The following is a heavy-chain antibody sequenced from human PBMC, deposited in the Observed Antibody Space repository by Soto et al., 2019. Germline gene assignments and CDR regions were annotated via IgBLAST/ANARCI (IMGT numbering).Heavy chain of an antibody. D-gene: IGHD3-10*01. V-gene: IGHV4-59*08. CDR1: RGSISNYS. CDR3: ARLNDASGSPLWGWFDP. J-gene: IGHJ5*02. Sequence: SETLSLTCTVSRGSISNYSWNWIRQPPGKGLDWIGHIYYSGSTNYNPSLKGRVSISVDTSKNQFSLKLSSVTAADTAVYYCARLNDASGSPLWGWFDPWGQGTLVTVSS. CDR2: IYYSGST.